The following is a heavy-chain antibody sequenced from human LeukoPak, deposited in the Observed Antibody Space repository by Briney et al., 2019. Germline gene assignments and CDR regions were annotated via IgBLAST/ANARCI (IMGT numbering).Heavy chain of an antibody. D-gene: IGHD3-9*01. Sequence: PSETLSLTCTISGGSISGYYWNWIRQPGGKGLEWIGRIYISGSTNYNPSLKSRVTISVDTSKNQFSLKLSSVTAADTAVYYCARADKGHRIDPWGQGTLVTVSS. CDR3: ARADKGHRIDP. V-gene: IGHV4-4*07. J-gene: IGHJ5*02. CDR2: IYISGST. CDR1: GGSISGYY.